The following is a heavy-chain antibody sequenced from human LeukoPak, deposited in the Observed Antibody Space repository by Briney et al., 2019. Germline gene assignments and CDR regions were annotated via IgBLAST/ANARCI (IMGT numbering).Heavy chain of an antibody. CDR2: IYYSGST. V-gene: IGHV4-61*01. Sequence: SETLSLTCTVSGGSISSSSYYWGWIRQPPGKGLAWIGYIYYSGSTNYNPSLKSRVTISVDTSKNQFSLKLSSVTAADTAVYYCARDRPSGYSSGWYGSYWYFDLWGRGTLVTVSS. D-gene: IGHD6-19*01. J-gene: IGHJ2*01. CDR3: ARDRPSGYSSGWYGSYWYFDL. CDR1: GGSISSSSYY.